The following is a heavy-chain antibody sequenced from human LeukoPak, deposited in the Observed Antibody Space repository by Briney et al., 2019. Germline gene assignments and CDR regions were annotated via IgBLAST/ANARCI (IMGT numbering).Heavy chain of an antibody. J-gene: IGHJ4*02. CDR2: IKQDGSEK. V-gene: IGHV3-7*01. Sequence: GGSLRLSCAASGFTFTTYWMGWVRQAPGKELEWVANIKQDGSEKYYVDSVKGRFTISRDNAKNSLYLQMNSLRAEDTAVYYCARMGRTYYYDSSGYFDYWGQGTLVTVSS. CDR1: GFTFTTYW. D-gene: IGHD3-22*01. CDR3: ARMGRTYYYDSSGYFDY.